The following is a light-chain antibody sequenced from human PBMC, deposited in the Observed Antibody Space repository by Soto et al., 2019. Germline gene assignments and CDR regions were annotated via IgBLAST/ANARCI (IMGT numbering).Light chain of an antibody. CDR2: GDS. Sequence: QSVLTQPPSASGTPGQRVTISCSGSGSSIGTNTVNWYRQLPGTAPKLLIYGDSQRPSGVPDRFSGSKSGTSASLAISGLQSEDEAEYYCASWDGSLNNVLFGGGTKLTVL. J-gene: IGLJ2*01. V-gene: IGLV1-44*01. CDR1: GSSIGTNT. CDR3: ASWDGSLNNVL.